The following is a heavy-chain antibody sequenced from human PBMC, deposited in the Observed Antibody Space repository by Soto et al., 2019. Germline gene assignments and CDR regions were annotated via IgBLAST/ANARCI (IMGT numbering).Heavy chain of an antibody. V-gene: IGHV4-39*01. J-gene: IGHJ3*01. CDR1: GGSISSSSYY. D-gene: IGHD2-15*01. CDR2: IYYSGST. Sequence: PSETLSLTCTVPGGSISSSSYYWGWIRQPPGKGLEWIGSIYYSGSTYYNPSLKSRVTISVDTSKNQFSLKLSSVTAADTAVYNCASEGYCSGGSCPFWGQGTMVTVSS. CDR3: ASEGYCSGGSCPF.